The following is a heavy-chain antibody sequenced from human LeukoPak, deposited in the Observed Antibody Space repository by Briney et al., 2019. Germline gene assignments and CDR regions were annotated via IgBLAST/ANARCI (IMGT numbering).Heavy chain of an antibody. Sequence: GGSLRLSCVGSGFMFEDYGMNWVRQVPGKGPEWVSGISWNGVSTGYADSVKGRFTVSRDNAKNSLYLQMNSLRDEDTALYYCPRVASESTGYSYLGAFDVWGQGTMTIVSS. J-gene: IGHJ3*01. CDR3: PRVASESTGYSYLGAFDV. D-gene: IGHD3-22*01. CDR2: ISWNGVST. V-gene: IGHV3-20*04. CDR1: GFMFEDYG.